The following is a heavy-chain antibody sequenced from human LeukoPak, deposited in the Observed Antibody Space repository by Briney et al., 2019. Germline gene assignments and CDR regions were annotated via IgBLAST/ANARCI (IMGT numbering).Heavy chain of an antibody. CDR1: GFTVSSNY. CDR2: IYSAGAT. J-gene: IGHJ4*02. V-gene: IGHV3-66*01. D-gene: IGHD1-1*01. CDR3: ARESDVGKDFDC. Sequence: GGSLRLSCAASGFTVSSNYMSWVRQAPGKGLEWVSVIYSAGATFYADSVKGRFTISRDNSKNTLYLQMNSLRAEDTAVYYCARESDVGKDFDCWGQGTLVTVSS.